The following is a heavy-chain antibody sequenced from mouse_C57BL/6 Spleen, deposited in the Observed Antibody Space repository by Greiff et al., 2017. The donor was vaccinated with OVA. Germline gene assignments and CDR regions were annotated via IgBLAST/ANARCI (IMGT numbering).Heavy chain of an antibody. V-gene: IGHV1-82*01. J-gene: IGHJ2*01. D-gene: IGHD1-1*01. CDR3: AREGSFTTVVAPCDY. CDR1: GYAFSSSW. Sequence: QVQLQQSGPELVKPGASVKISCKASGYAFSSSWMNWVKQRPGKGLEWIGRIYPGDGDTNYNGKFKGKATLTADKSSSTAYMQLSSLTSEDSAVYFCAREGSFTTVVAPCDYWGQGTTLTVSS. CDR2: IYPGDGDT.